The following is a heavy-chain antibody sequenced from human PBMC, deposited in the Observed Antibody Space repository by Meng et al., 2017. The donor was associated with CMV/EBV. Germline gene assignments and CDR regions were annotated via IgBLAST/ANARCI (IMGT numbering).Heavy chain of an antibody. CDR1: GFTFGDYA. D-gene: IGHD3-9*01. V-gene: IGHV3-49*04. J-gene: IGHJ4*02. CDR2: IRSKAYGGTT. Sequence: GESLKISCTASGFTFGDYAMSWVRQAPGKGLEWVGFIRSKAYGGTTEYAASVKGRFTISRDDSKSIAYLQMNSLKTEDTAVYYCTRDYAKYYDILTGYYRVGFFDYWGQGTLVTVSS. CDR3: TRDYAKYYDILTGYYRVGFFDY.